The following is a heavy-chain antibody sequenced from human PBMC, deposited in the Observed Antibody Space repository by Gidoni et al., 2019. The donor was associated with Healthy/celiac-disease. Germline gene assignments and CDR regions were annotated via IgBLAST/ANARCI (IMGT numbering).Heavy chain of an antibody. CDR3: ARNGGFGELSPFDY. CDR1: AFTFSDYY. D-gene: IGHD3-10*01. J-gene: IGHJ4*02. CDR2: ISSSSSYT. V-gene: IGHV3-11*05. Sequence: QVQLVESGGGLVKPGVSLRLSCPASAFTFSDYYMSWIRQAPGKGLEWVSYISSSSSYTNYADSVKGRFTISRDNAKNSLYLQMNSLRAEDTAVYYCARNGGFGELSPFDYWGQGTLVTVSS.